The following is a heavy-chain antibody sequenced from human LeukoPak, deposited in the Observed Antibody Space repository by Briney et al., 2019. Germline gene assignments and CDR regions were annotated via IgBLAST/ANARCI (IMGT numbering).Heavy chain of an antibody. V-gene: IGHV4-4*02. Sequence: PSGTLSLTCAVSGGSVSRSNWWNWVRQPPRKGLEWIGEIHHSGSTNYNPSLKSRVTTSVDKSKNQFSLKLSSVTAADTAVYYCARTEAFCSDTSCSNGFDPWGQGTLVTVSS. CDR1: GGSVSRSNW. CDR3: ARTEAFCSDTSCSNGFDP. J-gene: IGHJ5*02. CDR2: IHHSGST. D-gene: IGHD2-2*01.